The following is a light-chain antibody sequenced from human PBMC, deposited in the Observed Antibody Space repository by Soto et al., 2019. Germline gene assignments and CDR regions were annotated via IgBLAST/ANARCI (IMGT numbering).Light chain of an antibody. CDR1: SSDVGGYNY. CDR3: SSYTSSSPL. CDR2: EVS. V-gene: IGLV2-14*01. J-gene: IGLJ1*01. Sequence: QSVLTQPASVSGSPGQSITISCTGTSSDVGGYNYVPWYQQHPGKAPKLMIYEVSNRPSGVSNRFSGSKSGNTASLTISGLQAEDEADYYCSSYTSSSPLFGTGTKVTVL.